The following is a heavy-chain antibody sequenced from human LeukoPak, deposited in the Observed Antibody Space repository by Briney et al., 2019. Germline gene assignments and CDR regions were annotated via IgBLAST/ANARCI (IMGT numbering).Heavy chain of an antibody. CDR3: ARDFGSRLRGYFDY. CDR1: GGSISSYY. J-gene: IGHJ4*02. V-gene: IGHV4-59*01. D-gene: IGHD5-12*01. Sequence: KASETLSLTCTVSGGSISSYYWSWIRQPPGKGLEWIGYIYYSGSTNYNPSLKSPVTISVDTSKNQFSLKLSSVTAADTAVYYCARDFGSRLRGYFDYWGQGTLVTVSS. CDR2: IYYSGST.